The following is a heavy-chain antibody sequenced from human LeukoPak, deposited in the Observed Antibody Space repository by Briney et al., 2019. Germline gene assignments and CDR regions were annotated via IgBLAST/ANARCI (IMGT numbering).Heavy chain of an antibody. J-gene: IGHJ4*02. CDR3: ATEVG. CDR1: GFTFSSHW. CDR2: INGDGSNT. V-gene: IGHV3-74*01. Sequence: PGGSLRLSCAASGFTFSSHWMHWVRQAPGKGPVWVSLINGDGSNTNYADSVKGRFTISRDNARNTLHLQMYSLRAEDTAVYYCATEVGWGQGTRITVSS. D-gene: IGHD3-10*01.